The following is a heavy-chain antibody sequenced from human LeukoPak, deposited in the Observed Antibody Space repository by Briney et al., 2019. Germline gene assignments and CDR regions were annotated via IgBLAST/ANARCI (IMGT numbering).Heavy chain of an antibody. CDR2: IWHDGSAE. D-gene: IGHD6-19*01. V-gene: IGHV3-33*07. J-gene: IGHJ4*02. Sequence: PGGSLRLSCAASGFIFSNYGMYWVRQAPGEGLDWVAVIWHDGSAEFYADSVKGRFSISRDDSKNTVYLQMNSLRAEDTALYYCARDSRGGWSGYFDYWGQGIVVTVPS. CDR3: ARDSRGGWSGYFDY. CDR1: GFIFSNYG.